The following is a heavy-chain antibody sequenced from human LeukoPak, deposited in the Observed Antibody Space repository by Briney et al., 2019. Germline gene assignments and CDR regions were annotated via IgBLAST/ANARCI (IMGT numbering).Heavy chain of an antibody. Sequence: GGSLRLSCAASGFTFRNYWMSWVRQAPGKGLEWLGHINQEASRTDHADSVKGRFTISRDNSRNLLYLHMSSLRAEDTAVYYRAKYLSRAFDSWGQGILVSVSS. CDR2: INQEASRT. CDR3: AKYLSRAFDS. J-gene: IGHJ4*02. V-gene: IGHV3-7*01. D-gene: IGHD2/OR15-2a*01. CDR1: GFTFRNYW.